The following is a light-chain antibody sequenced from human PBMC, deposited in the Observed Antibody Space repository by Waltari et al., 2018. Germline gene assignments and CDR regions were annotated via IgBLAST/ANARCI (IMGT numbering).Light chain of an antibody. J-gene: IGLJ2*01. CDR2: DDS. Sequence: QSVLTQPPSVSGAPGQRVTISCTGSSSNIGSPYNVHWYQQVPGRAPKLLIYDDSHRPSGVPDRFSGSKSGTSASLAITGLQAGDEAEYFCQSYDSGLNGLFFGGGTKVTVL. CDR1: SSNIGSPYN. CDR3: QSYDSGLNGLF. V-gene: IGLV1-40*01.